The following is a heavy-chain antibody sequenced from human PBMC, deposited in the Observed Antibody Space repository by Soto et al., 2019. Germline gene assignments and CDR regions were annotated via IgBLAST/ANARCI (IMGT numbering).Heavy chain of an antibody. CDR2: IIPIFGTA. Sequence: ASVKVSCKASGGTFSSYAISWVRQAPGQGLEWMGGIIPIFGTANYAQKFQGRVTITADKSTSTAYMELSSLRSEDTAVYHCAREEGPYSSSGNDAFDIWSQGTMVT. D-gene: IGHD6-13*01. CDR1: GGTFSSYA. CDR3: AREEGPYSSSGNDAFDI. V-gene: IGHV1-69*06. J-gene: IGHJ3*02.